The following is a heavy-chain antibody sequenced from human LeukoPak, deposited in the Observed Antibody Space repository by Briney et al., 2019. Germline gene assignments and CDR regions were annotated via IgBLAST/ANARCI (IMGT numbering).Heavy chain of an antibody. Sequence: SVKVSCKASGRTFSSYAISWVRQATGQGLDWMGRIIPILGIANYAQKFQGRVTITADKSTSTAYMELSSLRSEDTAVYYCAREAPVVRGVITDWGQGTLVTVSS. D-gene: IGHD3-10*01. CDR3: AREAPVVRGVITD. CDR1: GRTFSSYA. J-gene: IGHJ4*02. V-gene: IGHV1-69*04. CDR2: IIPILGIA.